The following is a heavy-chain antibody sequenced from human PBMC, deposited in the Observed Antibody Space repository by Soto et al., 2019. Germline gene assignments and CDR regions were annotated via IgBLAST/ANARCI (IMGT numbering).Heavy chain of an antibody. D-gene: IGHD1-1*01. CDR2: INPNSGVT. CDR3: ARGGGTILAPPP. J-gene: IGHJ5*02. V-gene: IGHV1-2*02. Sequence: ASVKVSCKASGYTFTGYFIHWVRQAPGQGLEWMGYINPNSGVTKYAPRFQGRVTLTSDTSIRTAYMDLNNLKPDDTAVYYCARGGGTILAPPPWGPGTLVTVSS. CDR1: GYTFTGYF.